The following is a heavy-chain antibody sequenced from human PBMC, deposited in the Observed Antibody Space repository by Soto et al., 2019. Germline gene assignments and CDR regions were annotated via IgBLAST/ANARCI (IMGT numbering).Heavy chain of an antibody. CDR3: ARHYGSGRYYYYYGMDV. J-gene: IGHJ6*02. V-gene: IGHV4-39*01. CDR1: GGSISSGGYY. Sequence: SETMALTSTVSGGSISSGGYYWSWIRQPPGKGLEWIGYIYYSGSTYHNPSLKSRVTISVDTSKNQFSLKLSSVTAADTAVYYCARHYGSGRYYYYYGMDVWGQGTTVTVFS. D-gene: IGHD3-10*01. CDR2: IYYSGST.